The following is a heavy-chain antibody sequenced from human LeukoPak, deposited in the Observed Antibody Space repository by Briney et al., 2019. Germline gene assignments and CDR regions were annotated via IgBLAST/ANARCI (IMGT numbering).Heavy chain of an antibody. D-gene: IGHD6-19*01. CDR1: GFTFSSYD. CDR3: AKRGPIAVAGYYFDY. Sequence: GGSLRLSCAASGFTFSSYDMSWVRQAPGKGLEWVSAISGSGGSTYYADSVKGRFTISRDNSKNTLYLQMNSLRAEDTAVYYCAKRGPIAVAGYYFDYWGQGTLVTVSS. V-gene: IGHV3-23*01. J-gene: IGHJ4*02. CDR2: ISGSGGST.